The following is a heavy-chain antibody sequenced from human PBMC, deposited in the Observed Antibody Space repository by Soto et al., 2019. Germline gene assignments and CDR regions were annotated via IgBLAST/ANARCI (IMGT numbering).Heavy chain of an antibody. CDR3: AKDHSGYDPRGY. Sequence: QVQLVESGGGAVQPGRSLRLSCAASGFTFSSYGMHWVRQAPGKGLEWVAVISYDGSNKYYADSVKGRFTISRDNSKNTLYLQMNSLRAEDTAVYYCAKDHSGYDPRGYWGQGTLVTVSS. CDR2: ISYDGSNK. CDR1: GFTFSSYG. J-gene: IGHJ4*02. D-gene: IGHD5-12*01. V-gene: IGHV3-30*18.